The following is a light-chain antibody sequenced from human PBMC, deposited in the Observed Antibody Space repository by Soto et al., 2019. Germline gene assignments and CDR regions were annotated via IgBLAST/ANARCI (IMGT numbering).Light chain of an antibody. CDR2: DVS. Sequence: QSALTQPASVSGSPGQSITISCTGTSSDVAGYNYVSWYQQHPGKAPKLMIYDVSSRPSVVSNRLYGSKSGNTASLTISGRMDEDEADYYCRSYTSSSTLVVFGGGTKVTVL. CDR3: RSYTSSSTLVV. J-gene: IGLJ2*01. V-gene: IGLV2-14*01. CDR1: SSDVAGYNY.